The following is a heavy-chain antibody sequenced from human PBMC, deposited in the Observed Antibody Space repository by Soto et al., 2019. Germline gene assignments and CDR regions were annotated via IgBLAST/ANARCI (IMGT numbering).Heavy chain of an antibody. D-gene: IGHD1-1*01. CDR2: IYYSGST. V-gene: IGHV4-59*01. CDR3: ARGDDEYYFDY. Sequence: SEALSLTCTVSGGSISSYYWSWIRQPPGKGLEWIGYIYYSGSTNYNPSLKSRVTISVDTSKNQFSLKLSSVTAADTAVYYCARGDDEYYFDYWGQGTLVTVSS. J-gene: IGHJ4*02. CDR1: GGSISSYY.